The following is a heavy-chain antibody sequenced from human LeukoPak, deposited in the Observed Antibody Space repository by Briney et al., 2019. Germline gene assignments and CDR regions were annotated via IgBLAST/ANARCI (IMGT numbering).Heavy chain of an antibody. CDR1: GDSISLYY. V-gene: IGHV4-59*08. D-gene: IGHD5-12*01. J-gene: IGHJ3*02. Sequence: PSETLSLTCTVSGDSISLYYWSWIRQPPGKGLEWIGYIYYTGSTKSNPSLKSRVTISVDTSKKQFSLNLSSVTAADTAVYYCARHSRSGYSGYEDAFDIWGQGTMVTVSS. CDR3: ARHSRSGYSGYEDAFDI. CDR2: IYYTGST.